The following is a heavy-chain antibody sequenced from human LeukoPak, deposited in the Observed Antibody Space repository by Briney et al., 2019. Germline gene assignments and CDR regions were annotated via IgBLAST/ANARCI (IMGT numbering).Heavy chain of an antibody. D-gene: IGHD6-13*01. CDR3: AIAAYSSTWYSRYFDL. CDR1: GFTFSSYD. Sequence: GGSLRLSCAASGFTFSSYDIHWVRQATGKGLEWVSGIGTAGEIYYPGSVKGRFTISRENAKNSLYLQMNSLRAGDTAVYYCAIAAYSSTWYSRYFDLWGRGTLVTVSS. CDR2: IGTAGEI. V-gene: IGHV3-13*01. J-gene: IGHJ2*01.